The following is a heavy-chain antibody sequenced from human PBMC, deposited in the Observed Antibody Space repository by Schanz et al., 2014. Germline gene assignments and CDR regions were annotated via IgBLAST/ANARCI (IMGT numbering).Heavy chain of an antibody. Sequence: EVQLVESGGGLVQPGGSLRLSCAASGFTFSSHWMHWVRQDPGKGLVWVARINSVGSNTDYADSVTGRFTISRDNAKNTLYLHMNSLRPEDTALYYCAKGSRSGSKVMDVWGKGTTVTVSS. CDR3: AKGSRSGSKVMDV. V-gene: IGHV3-74*01. D-gene: IGHD3-10*01. CDR2: INSVGSNT. CDR1: GFTFSSHW. J-gene: IGHJ6*03.